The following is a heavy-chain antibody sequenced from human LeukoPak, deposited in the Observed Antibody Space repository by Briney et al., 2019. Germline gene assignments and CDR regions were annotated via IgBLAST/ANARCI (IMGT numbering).Heavy chain of an antibody. CDR2: IYYSGST. V-gene: IGHV4-59*12. J-gene: IGHJ4*02. CDR3: ARDLDYYGSGSPSDY. CDR1: GGSIRSYY. D-gene: IGHD3-10*01. Sequence: SETLSLTCTVSGGSIRSYYWSWIRQSPGKGLEWIGYIYYSGSTNYNPSLKSRVTISVDTSKSQFSLRLSSVTAADTAVYYCARDLDYYGSGSPSDYWGQGTLVTVSS.